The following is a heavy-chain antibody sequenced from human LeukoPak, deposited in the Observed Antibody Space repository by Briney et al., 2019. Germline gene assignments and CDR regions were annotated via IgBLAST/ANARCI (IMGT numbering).Heavy chain of an antibody. CDR3: ARDYNQPLLTYYYYYYMDV. V-gene: IGHV3-48*03. Sequence: PGGSLRLSCAASGFTFSSYEMNWVRQAPGKGLEWVSYISSSGSTIYYADSVKGRFTISRDNAKNSLYLQMNSLRAEDTAVYYCARDYNQPLLTYYYYYYMDVWGKGTTVTVSS. J-gene: IGHJ6*03. CDR2: ISSSGSTI. D-gene: IGHD1-14*01. CDR1: GFTFSSYE.